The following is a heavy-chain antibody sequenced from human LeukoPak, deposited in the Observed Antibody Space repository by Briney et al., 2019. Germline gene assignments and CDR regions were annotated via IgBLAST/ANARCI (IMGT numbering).Heavy chain of an antibody. V-gene: IGHV5-51*01. CDR1: GYSFSTYW. CDR3: ARRGAWGGYGMDV. CDR2: IYPSDSDT. J-gene: IGHJ6*02. D-gene: IGHD3-16*01. Sequence: GESLKISCKGSGYSFSTYWIGWVRQMPGKGLEWMGIIYPSDSDTTYSPSFQGQVTISAEKSISTAYLQWSSLKASDTAIYYCARRGAWGGYGMDVWGRGALVTVSS.